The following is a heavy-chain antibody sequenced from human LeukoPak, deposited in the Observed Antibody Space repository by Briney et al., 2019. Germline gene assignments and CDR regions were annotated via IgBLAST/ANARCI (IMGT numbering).Heavy chain of an antibody. V-gene: IGHV3-48*03. J-gene: IGHJ4*02. CDR2: ISSSGSTT. CDR1: GFTFSSYE. CDR3: ARDLTGGSYYPSFGY. Sequence: GGSLRLSCAASGFTFSSYEMNWVRQAPGKGLEWVSYISSSGSTTYYADSVKGRFTISRDNAKNSLYLQMNSLRAEDTAVYYCARDLTGGSYYPSFGYWGQGTLVTVSS. D-gene: IGHD1-26*01.